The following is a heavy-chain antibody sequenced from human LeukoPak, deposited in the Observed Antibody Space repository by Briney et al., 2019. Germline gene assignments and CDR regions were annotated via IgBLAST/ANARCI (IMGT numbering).Heavy chain of an antibody. J-gene: IGHJ5*02. D-gene: IGHD6-19*01. V-gene: IGHV1-69*13. CDR1: GYTFTSYA. CDR3: ARPHSSGWSAFDP. Sequence: ASVKVSCKASGYTFTSYAMNWVRQAPGQGLEWMGGIIPIFGTANYAQKFQGRVTITADESTSTAYMELSSLRSEDTAVYYCARPHSSGWSAFDPWGQGTLVTVSS. CDR2: IIPIFGTA.